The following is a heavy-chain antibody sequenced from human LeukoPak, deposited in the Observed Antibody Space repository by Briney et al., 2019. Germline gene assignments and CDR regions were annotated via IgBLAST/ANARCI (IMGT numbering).Heavy chain of an antibody. Sequence: PSETLSLTCTVSGYSISSGYYWGWIRQPPGKGLEWIGSIYHSGSTYYNPSLKSRVTISVDTSKNQFSLKLSSVTAADTAVYYCARDRGNYYDSSGYYYAEYFQHWGQGTLVTVSS. J-gene: IGHJ1*01. CDR1: GYSISSGYY. V-gene: IGHV4-38-2*02. CDR3: ARDRGNYYDSSGYYYAEYFQH. D-gene: IGHD3-22*01. CDR2: IYHSGST.